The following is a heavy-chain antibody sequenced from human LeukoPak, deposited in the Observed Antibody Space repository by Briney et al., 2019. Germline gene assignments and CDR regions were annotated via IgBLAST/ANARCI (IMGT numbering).Heavy chain of an antibody. Sequence: ASVKVSCKASGYTFTNYGVSWVRQAPGKGLEWMGWISPYNGDTTYAQRLQGRVTMTTDTSTSAAYMELRSLRSDDTAVYYCARDLVVVAATTPYYYMDVWGQGTMVTVSS. J-gene: IGHJ6*03. D-gene: IGHD2-15*01. CDR2: ISPYNGDT. CDR1: GYTFTNYG. CDR3: ARDLVVVAATTPYYYMDV. V-gene: IGHV1-18*01.